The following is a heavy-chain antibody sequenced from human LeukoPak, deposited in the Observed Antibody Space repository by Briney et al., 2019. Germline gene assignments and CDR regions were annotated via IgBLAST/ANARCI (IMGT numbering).Heavy chain of an antibody. CDR3: AMFYSPLAWFDP. J-gene: IGHJ5*02. V-gene: IGHV1-8*01. D-gene: IGHD2-21*01. CDR2: MNPNSGNT. CDR1: GYTFTSYD. Sequence: ASVKVSCKASGYTFTSYDINWVRQATGQGLEWMGWMNPNSGNTGYAQKFQGRVTMTRNTSISTAYMELSSLRSEDTAVYYCAMFYSPLAWFDPWGQGTLVTVSS.